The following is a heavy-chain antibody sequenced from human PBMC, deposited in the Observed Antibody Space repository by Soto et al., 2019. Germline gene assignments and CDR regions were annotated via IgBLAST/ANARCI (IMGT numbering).Heavy chain of an antibody. CDR3: ARELGYSYGSYYYYGLDV. V-gene: IGHV3-9*01. Sequence: GGSLRLSCAASGITFDDYDMHWVRQAPGKGLEWVSGITWSSGNTAYADSVKGRSTISRDNAKNSLYLQMNSLRAEDTALYYCARELGYSYGSYYYYGLDVWGQGTTVTVSS. J-gene: IGHJ6*02. CDR2: ITWSSGNT. D-gene: IGHD5-18*01. CDR1: GITFDDYD.